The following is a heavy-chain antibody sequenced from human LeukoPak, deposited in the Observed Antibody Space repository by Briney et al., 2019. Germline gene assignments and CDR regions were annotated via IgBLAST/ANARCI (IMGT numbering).Heavy chain of an antibody. CDR3: AAGIDY. D-gene: IGHD3-10*01. Sequence: GGSLRLSCAASGFTFSSYAMHWVRQAPGKGLEWVAVISYGGSNKYYADSVKGRFTISRDNSKNTLYLQMNSLRTEDTAVYYCAAGIDYWGQGTLVTVSS. J-gene: IGHJ4*02. CDR1: GFTFSSYA. CDR2: ISYGGSNK. V-gene: IGHV3-30-3*01.